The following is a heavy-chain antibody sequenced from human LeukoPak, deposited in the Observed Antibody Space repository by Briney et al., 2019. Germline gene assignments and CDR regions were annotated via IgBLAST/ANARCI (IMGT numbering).Heavy chain of an antibody. Sequence: GGSLRLSCATSGFTFSSYSMNWVRQAPGKGLECVSSISSSSSYIYYADSVKGRFTISRDNAKNSLYLQMNSLRAEDTAVYYCARDLVSGYSYGLPAYWGQGTLVTVSS. D-gene: IGHD5-18*01. J-gene: IGHJ4*02. CDR3: ARDLVSGYSYGLPAY. CDR1: GFTFSSYS. V-gene: IGHV3-21*01. CDR2: ISSSSSYI.